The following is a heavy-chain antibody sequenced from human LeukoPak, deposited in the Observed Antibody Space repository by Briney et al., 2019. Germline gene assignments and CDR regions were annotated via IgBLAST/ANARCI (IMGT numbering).Heavy chain of an antibody. Sequence: SVKVSCKAFGGTFSSYAISWVRHAPGQGLEWMGGIITIFGTANYAQKFQGRVTITTDESTSTAYMELSSLRSEDTAVYYCARGQQLVSFDYWGQGTLVTVSS. J-gene: IGHJ4*02. V-gene: IGHV1-69*05. CDR3: ARGQQLVSFDY. CDR2: IITIFGTA. CDR1: GGTFSSYA. D-gene: IGHD6-6*01.